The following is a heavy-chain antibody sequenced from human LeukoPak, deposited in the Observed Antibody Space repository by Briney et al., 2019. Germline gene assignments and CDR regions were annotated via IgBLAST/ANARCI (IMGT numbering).Heavy chain of an antibody. J-gene: IGHJ4*02. V-gene: IGHV3-30-3*01. CDR1: GFTFSSYA. D-gene: IGHD6-19*01. CDR2: ISYDGSNK. CDR3: ARDRLGQWLKYYFDY. Sequence: PGRSLRLSCAASGFTFSSYAMHWVRQAPGKGLEWVAVISYDGSNKYYADSVKGRFTISRDNSKNTLYLQMNSLRAEDTAVYYCARDRLGQWLKYYFDYWGQGTLVTVSS.